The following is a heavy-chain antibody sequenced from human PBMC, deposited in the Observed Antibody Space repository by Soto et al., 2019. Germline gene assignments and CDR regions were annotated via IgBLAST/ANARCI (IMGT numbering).Heavy chain of an antibody. CDR2: IIPIFGTA. D-gene: IGHD2-2*01. Sequence: ASVKVSCKASGGTFSSYAISWVRQAPGQGLEWMGGIIPIFGTANYAQKFQGRVTITADKSTSTAYMELSSLRSEDTAVYYCARLPPPIVVVPAASYYYYGMDVWGQGTTVTVSS. CDR1: GGTFSSYA. J-gene: IGHJ6*02. V-gene: IGHV1-69*06. CDR3: ARLPPPIVVVPAASYYYYGMDV.